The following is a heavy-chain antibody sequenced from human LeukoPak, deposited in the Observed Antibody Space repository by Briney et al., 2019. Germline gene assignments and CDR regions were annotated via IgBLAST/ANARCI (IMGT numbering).Heavy chain of an antibody. V-gene: IGHV3-30*02. CDR2: IRYDGSNK. Sequence: GGSLRLSCAASGFTFSSYGMHWVRQAPGKGLEWVAFIRYDGSNKYYADSVKGRFTISRDNSKNTLYLQMNSLRAEDTAVYYCAKDGEYHYYMDVWGKGTTVTVSS. CDR1: GFTFSSYG. J-gene: IGHJ6*03. D-gene: IGHD2/OR15-2a*01. CDR3: AKDGEYHYYMDV.